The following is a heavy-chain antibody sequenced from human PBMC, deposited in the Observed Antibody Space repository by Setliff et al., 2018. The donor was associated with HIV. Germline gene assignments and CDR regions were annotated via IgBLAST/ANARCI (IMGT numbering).Heavy chain of an antibody. V-gene: IGHV3-73*01. CDR1: GFTFSGAE. CDR3: LTPSHSGMSGY. Sequence: SLKISCAASGFTFSGAEIHWVRQASGKGLEWVGRIRDQRNNYATVYAAAVQGRFTITRDDSRNTAYLHMNSLRADDTAVYYCLTPSHSGMSGYWGQGTPVTVSS. D-gene: IGHD2-15*01. CDR2: IRDQRNNYAT. J-gene: IGHJ4*02.